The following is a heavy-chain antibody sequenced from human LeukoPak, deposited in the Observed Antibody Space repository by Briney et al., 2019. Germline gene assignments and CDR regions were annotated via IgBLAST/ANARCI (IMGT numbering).Heavy chain of an antibody. CDR2: IKQDGSEK. J-gene: IGHJ4*02. CDR1: GFTFSSYW. V-gene: IGHV3-7*01. D-gene: IGHD3-10*01. CDR3: ARVYYGSGSPRHFDY. Sequence: GGSLRLSCAASGFTFSSYWMSWVRQAPGKGLEWVANIKQDGSEKYYVDSVKGRFTISRDNAKNSLYLQMNSLRAEDTAVYYCARVYYGSGSPRHFDYWGQGTLVTVSS.